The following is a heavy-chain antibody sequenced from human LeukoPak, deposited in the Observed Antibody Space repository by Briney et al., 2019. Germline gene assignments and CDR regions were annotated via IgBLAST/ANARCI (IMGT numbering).Heavy chain of an antibody. Sequence: GGSLRLSCTASGFPFNRFAMSWVRQAPGQGLAWVSAISGGGDAHYADSVKGRFTISRDNSKNTLFLHMNNLTADDTALYYCAKEGVTGADSWGQGALVSVSS. CDR2: ISGGGDA. CDR1: GFPFNRFA. CDR3: AKEGVTGADS. J-gene: IGHJ4*02. V-gene: IGHV3-23*01.